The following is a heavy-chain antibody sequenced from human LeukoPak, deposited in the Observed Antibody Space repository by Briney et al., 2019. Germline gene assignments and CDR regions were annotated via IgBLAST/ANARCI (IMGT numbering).Heavy chain of an antibody. CDR2: TNAGNGKT. CDR3: ARARWTSTVTTYYLDY. J-gene: IGHJ4*02. V-gene: IGHV1-3*01. CDR1: GYSFSDYA. D-gene: IGHD4-17*01. Sequence: ASVTVSSKASGYSFSDYAVQWDRQAPGHRLEWMGWTNAGNGKTKYSQKFQDRVTITRDTSATTAYVDLSSLRSEDTAVYYCARARWTSTVTTYYLDYWGQGTLVTVSS.